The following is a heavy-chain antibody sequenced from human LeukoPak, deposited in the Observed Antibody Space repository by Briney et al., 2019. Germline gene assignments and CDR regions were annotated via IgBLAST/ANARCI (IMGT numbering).Heavy chain of an antibody. CDR2: ISTSSSYI. V-gene: IGHV3-21*01. J-gene: IGHJ4*02. CDR3: ARDGGNWNYVDY. D-gene: IGHD4-23*01. CDR1: GLTFSGYS. Sequence: GGSLRLSCAASGLTFSGYSMNWVRQAPGKGLEGVSFISTSSSYIYYGDSVKGRFTISRDNAKNSLFLQMHSLRAEDTAVYYCARDGGNWNYVDYWGQGTLVTVSS.